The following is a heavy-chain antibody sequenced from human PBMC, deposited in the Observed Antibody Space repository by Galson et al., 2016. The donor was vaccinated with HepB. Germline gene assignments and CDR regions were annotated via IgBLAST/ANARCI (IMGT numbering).Heavy chain of an antibody. CDR2: IYYNGHT. CDR1: NYSIRSSMYY. Sequence: TLSLTCIVSNYSIRSSMYYWGWIRQPPGKGLEWIGAIYYNGHTYYNPSLKSRVTLSVDTSQNQFSLKLNSVTAADSAAYYCASLLFGAGSYPFFDHWGQGTLVTVSP. D-gene: IGHD3-10*01. V-gene: IGHV4-39*01. J-gene: IGHJ4*02. CDR3: ASLLFGAGSYPFFDH.